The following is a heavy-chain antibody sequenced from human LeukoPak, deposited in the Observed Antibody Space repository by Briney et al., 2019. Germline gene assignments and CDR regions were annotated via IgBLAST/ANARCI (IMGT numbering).Heavy chain of an antibody. D-gene: IGHD2-2*01. Sequence: SETLPLTCTVSGGSISSYYWSWIRQPPGKGLEWIGYIYYSGSINYNPSLKSRVTISVDTSKNQFSLKLSSVTAADTAVYYCARDSRLNHFDYWGQGTLVTVSS. CDR2: IYYSGSI. V-gene: IGHV4-59*01. J-gene: IGHJ4*02. CDR3: ARDSRLNHFDY. CDR1: GGSISSYY.